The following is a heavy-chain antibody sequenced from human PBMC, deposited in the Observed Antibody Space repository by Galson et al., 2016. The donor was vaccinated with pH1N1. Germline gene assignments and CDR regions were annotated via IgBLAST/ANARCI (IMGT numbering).Heavy chain of an antibody. CDR3: ARMTYGDYSNWFDP. Sequence: STSGMCVSWIRQPPGKALEWLALIDWDDDKYYSTSLKTRLTISKDTSKNQVVLTMTNMDPVDTATYYCARMTYGDYSNWFDPWGQGTLVTVSS. V-gene: IGHV2-70*01. CDR2: IDWDDDK. CDR1: STSGMC. J-gene: IGHJ5*02. D-gene: IGHD4-17*01.